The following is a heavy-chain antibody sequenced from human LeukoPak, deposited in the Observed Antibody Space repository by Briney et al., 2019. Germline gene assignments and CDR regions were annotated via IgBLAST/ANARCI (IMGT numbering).Heavy chain of an antibody. CDR2: ISGSGGST. D-gene: IGHD5-12*01. Sequence: GGSLRLSCAASGFTFSSYAMSWVRQAPGKGLEWVSAISGSGGSTYYADSVKGRFTISRDNSKNTLYLQMNSLRAEDTAVYYCAKLEGVRYIVATIDYWGQGTLVTVSS. CDR3: AKLEGVRYIVATIDY. CDR1: GFTFSSYA. V-gene: IGHV3-23*01. J-gene: IGHJ4*02.